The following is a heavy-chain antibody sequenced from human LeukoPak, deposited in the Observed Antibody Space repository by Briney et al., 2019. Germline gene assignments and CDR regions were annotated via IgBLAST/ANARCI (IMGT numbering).Heavy chain of an antibody. D-gene: IGHD1-1*01. Sequence: GESLKISCKGSGYNFINHWIGWVRQMPGKGLEWMGRIDPSDSYTNYSPSFQGHVTISADKSISTAYLQWSSLKASDTAMYYCARYTTGDFDYWGQGTLVTVSS. CDR2: IDPSDSYT. J-gene: IGHJ4*02. V-gene: IGHV5-10-1*01. CDR3: ARYTTGDFDY. CDR1: GYNFINHW.